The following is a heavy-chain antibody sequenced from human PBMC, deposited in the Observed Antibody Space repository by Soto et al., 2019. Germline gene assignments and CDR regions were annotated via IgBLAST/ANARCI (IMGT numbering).Heavy chain of an antibody. CDR2: IYDSGST. D-gene: IGHD6-13*01. V-gene: IGHV4-59*08. CDR1: GGSISSSY. J-gene: IGHJ4*02. CDR3: AQQLIY. Sequence: PSETLSLTCTVSGGSISSSYWSWIRQPPGKGLEWIGYIYDSGSTYYNSSLKSRVTMSVDTSKNQFSLKLSSVTAADTAVYYCAQQLIYWGQGTPVTVSS.